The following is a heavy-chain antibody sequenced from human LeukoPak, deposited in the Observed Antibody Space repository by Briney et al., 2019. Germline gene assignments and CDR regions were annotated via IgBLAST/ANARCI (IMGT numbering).Heavy chain of an antibody. CDR1: GFTFSTYT. V-gene: IGHV3-21*01. CDR3: ARESFCGGDCFNYMDV. J-gene: IGHJ6*03. D-gene: IGHD2-21*01. CDR2: ISTSSTYI. Sequence: GGSLRLSCAASGFTFSTYTMNWVRQAPGKGLEWVSSISTSSTYIYYADSVKGRFTISRDNAKNSLYLQVNSLRAEDTAVYYCARESFCGGDCFNYMDVWGKGTTVTVSS.